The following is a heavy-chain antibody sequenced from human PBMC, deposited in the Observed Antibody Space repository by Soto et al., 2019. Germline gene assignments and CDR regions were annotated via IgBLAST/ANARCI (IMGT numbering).Heavy chain of an antibody. J-gene: IGHJ3*02. Sequence: SLRLSCAASGFTFDDYAMHWVRQAPGKGLEWVSGISWNSGSIGYADSVKGRFTISRDNAKNSLYLQMNSLRAEDTALYYCAKDNQEYSSYLWAFDIWGQGTMVTVSS. V-gene: IGHV3-9*01. CDR3: AKDNQEYSSYLWAFDI. CDR2: ISWNSGSI. D-gene: IGHD6-6*01. CDR1: GFTFDDYA.